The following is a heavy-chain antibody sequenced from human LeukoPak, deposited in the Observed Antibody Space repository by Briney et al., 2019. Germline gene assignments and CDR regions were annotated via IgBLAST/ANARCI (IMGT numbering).Heavy chain of an antibody. CDR2: INHDGSST. CDR1: GSTFTTFW. J-gene: IGHJ4*02. V-gene: IGHV3-74*01. CDR3: VRDWGYDSSGYWQKYFDT. Sequence: GSLRLSCATSGSTFTTFWMHWVRQAPGKGLVWVSRINHDGSSTNYADSVKGRFTISRDNAKNTVYLQMNSLRAEDTAVYYCVRDWGYDSSGYWQKYFDTWGQGTLVTVSS. D-gene: IGHD3-22*01.